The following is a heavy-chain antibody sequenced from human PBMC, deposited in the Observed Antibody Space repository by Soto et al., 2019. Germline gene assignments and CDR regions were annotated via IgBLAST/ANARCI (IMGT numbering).Heavy chain of an antibody. Sequence: ASVKVSCKASGYTFTRYAIHWVRQAPGQGLEWLGWINAGTGIATYSQRFQGRVTITSDTSATTSYMELNSLRAEDTAVYYCARGYSYGLWLFDYWGQGTLVTVSS. CDR3: ARGYSYGLWLFDY. J-gene: IGHJ4*02. D-gene: IGHD5-18*01. V-gene: IGHV1-3*01. CDR2: INAGTGIA. CDR1: GYTFTRYA.